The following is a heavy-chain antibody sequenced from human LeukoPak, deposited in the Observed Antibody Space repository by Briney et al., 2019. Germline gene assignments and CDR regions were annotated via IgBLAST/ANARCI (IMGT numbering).Heavy chain of an antibody. V-gene: IGHV4-39*01. J-gene: IGHJ4*02. CDR2: IYYSGST. Sequence: PSETLSLTCTVSGGSISSSSYYWGWIRQPPGKGLEWIGSIYYSGSTYYNPSLKSRVTISVDTSKNQFSLKLSSVTAADTAVYYCARSSTSWVKFDSWGQGTLVTVSS. CDR1: GGSISSSSYY. CDR3: ARSSTSWVKFDS. D-gene: IGHD2-2*01.